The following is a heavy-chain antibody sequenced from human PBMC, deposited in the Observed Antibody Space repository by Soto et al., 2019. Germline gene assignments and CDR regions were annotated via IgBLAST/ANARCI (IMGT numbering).Heavy chain of an antibody. CDR1: GFTFSSYA. V-gene: IGHV3-23*01. D-gene: IGHD2-21*01. CDR3: SKCTSPFVRFYYYYYGMDV. Sequence: EVQLLESGGGLVQPGGSLRLSCAASGFTFSSYAMSWVRQAPGKGLEWVSALSGSGGSKYYADSVKGRFTISSDNSRNWLYLQMNSLRAEDTAVYYCSKCTSPFVRFYYYYYGMDVWGQGTTVTVSS. CDR2: LSGSGGSK. J-gene: IGHJ6*02.